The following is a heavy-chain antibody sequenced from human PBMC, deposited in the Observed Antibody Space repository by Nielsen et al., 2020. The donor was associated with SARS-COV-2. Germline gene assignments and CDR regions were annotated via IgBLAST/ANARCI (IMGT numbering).Heavy chain of an antibody. CDR2: ISSSSSYI. CDR1: GFTFSSYS. Sequence: GESLKISCAASGFTFSSYSMKWVRQAPGKGLEWASSISSSSSYIYYADSVKGRFTISRDNAKNSLYLQMNSLRAEDTAVYYCAREMTTMGMGAFDIWGQGTMVTVSS. V-gene: IGHV3-21*01. CDR3: AREMTTMGMGAFDI. D-gene: IGHD4-23*01. J-gene: IGHJ3*02.